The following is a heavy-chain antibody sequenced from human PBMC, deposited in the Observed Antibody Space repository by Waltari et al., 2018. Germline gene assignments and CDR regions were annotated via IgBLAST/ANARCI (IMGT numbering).Heavy chain of an antibody. CDR1: GFTFSSYW. J-gene: IGHJ4*02. CDR2: INHDGSGK. Sequence: EVQLVESGGGLVQPGGSLRLPCAASGFTFSSYWMSWVRPAPGKGLEWLANINHDGSGKYFLGSVKGRFTISRDNAKNSVYLQMNSLTGEDTAVYYCATSLDAAGNDWGQGTLVTVSS. CDR3: ATSLDAAGND. D-gene: IGHD5-18*01. V-gene: IGHV3-7*01.